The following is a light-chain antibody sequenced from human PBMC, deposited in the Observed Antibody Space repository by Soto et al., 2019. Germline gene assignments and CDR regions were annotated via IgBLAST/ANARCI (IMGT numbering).Light chain of an antibody. CDR2: EVI. CDR3: SSYAGTTNLV. CDR1: GSDFGGYDY. Sequence: QSALTQPPSASGSPGQSVTISCTGTGSDFGGYDYVSWYQLHPGGAPKLIIYEVIRRPSGVPDRFSGSKSGNTASLTVSGLQADDEADYFCSSYAGTTNLVFGGGTQLTVL. V-gene: IGLV2-8*01. J-gene: IGLJ3*02.